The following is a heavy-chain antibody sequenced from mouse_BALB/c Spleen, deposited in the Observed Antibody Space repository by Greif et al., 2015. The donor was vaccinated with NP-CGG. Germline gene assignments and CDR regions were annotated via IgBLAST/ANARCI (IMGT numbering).Heavy chain of an antibody. J-gene: IGHJ3*01. Sequence: VQLVEPGPGLVQPSQSLSITCTVSGFSLTSYGVHWVRQSPGKGLEWLGVIWSGGSTDYNAAFISRLSISKDNSKSQVFFKMNSLQANDTAIYYCASYYGYSFAYWGQGTLVTVSA. CDR2: IWSGGST. CDR3: ASYYGYSFAY. CDR1: GFSLTSYG. D-gene: IGHD1-2*01. V-gene: IGHV2-2*02.